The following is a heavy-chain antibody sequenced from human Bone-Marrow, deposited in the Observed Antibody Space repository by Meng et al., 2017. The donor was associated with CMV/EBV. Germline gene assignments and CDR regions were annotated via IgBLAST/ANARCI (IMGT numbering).Heavy chain of an antibody. CDR3: ARVFTLVVVPAAIPSHGMDV. CDR2: ISYDGSTK. CDR1: GFTFSSYA. D-gene: IGHD2-2*01. J-gene: IGHJ6*02. V-gene: IGHV3-30-3*01. Sequence: GGSLRLSCAASGFTFSSYAMHWVRQAPGKGLEWVAVISYDGSTKYHADSVKGRFTISRDNSKNTVYLQMSSLRAEDTAVYYCARVFTLVVVPAAIPSHGMDVWGQGTTVTVSS.